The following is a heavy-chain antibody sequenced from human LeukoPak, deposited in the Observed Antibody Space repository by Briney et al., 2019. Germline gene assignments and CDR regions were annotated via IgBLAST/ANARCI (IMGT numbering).Heavy chain of an antibody. Sequence: GGSLRLSCAASGFTFSSYSMNWVRQAPGKGLEWVSYISSSSSTIYYADSVKGRFTISRDNAKNSLYLQMNSLRAEDTAVYYCARVSYSSGWYPRYYYYYYMDVWGKGTTVTISS. CDR3: ARVSYSSGWYPRYYYYYYMDV. D-gene: IGHD6-19*01. CDR1: GFTFSSYS. J-gene: IGHJ6*03. CDR2: ISSSSSTI. V-gene: IGHV3-48*01.